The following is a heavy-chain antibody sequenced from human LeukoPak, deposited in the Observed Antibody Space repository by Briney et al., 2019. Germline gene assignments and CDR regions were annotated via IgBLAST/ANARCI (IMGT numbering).Heavy chain of an antibody. Sequence: SETLSLTCAVYGGSFSGYYWSWIRQPPGKGLEWIGEINHSGSTNCNPSLKSRVTISVDTSKNQFSLKLSSVTAADTAVYYCARARRPYVGATLDYWGPGTLVTVSS. CDR3: ARARRPYVGATLDY. CDR1: GGSFSGYY. CDR2: INHSGST. D-gene: IGHD1-26*01. J-gene: IGHJ4*01. V-gene: IGHV4-34*01.